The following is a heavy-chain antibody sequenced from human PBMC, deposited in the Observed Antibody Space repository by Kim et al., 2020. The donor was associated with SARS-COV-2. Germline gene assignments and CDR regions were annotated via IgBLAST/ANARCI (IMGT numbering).Heavy chain of an antibody. CDR1: GFTFSSSA. CDR2: ISDSGYST. J-gene: IGHJ3*02. CDR3: AKAEQKVASYCRSASCYFSDI. D-gene: IGHD2-2*01. V-gene: IGHV3-23*01. Sequence: GGSLRLSCAASGFTFSSSAMSWVRQTPGKGLEWVSTISDSGYSTYYADSVKGRFTISRDNSKNTLHLQMNGLGAEDTAVYYCAKAEQKVASYCRSASCYFSDIWGQGTMVIVSS.